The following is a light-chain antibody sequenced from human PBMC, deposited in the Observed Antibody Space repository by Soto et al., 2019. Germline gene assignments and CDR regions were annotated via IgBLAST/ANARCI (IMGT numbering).Light chain of an antibody. CDR3: QKYNSAPTWT. Sequence: DIQMTQSPSSLSASVGDRVTITCRASQGISNYLAWYQQKPGKVPKLLIYAASTLQSGVPSRFSGSGSGTEFTLTISSLQPEDVASCYCQKYNSAPTWTFGQGTKVEIK. CDR1: QGISNY. J-gene: IGKJ1*01. V-gene: IGKV1-27*01. CDR2: AAS.